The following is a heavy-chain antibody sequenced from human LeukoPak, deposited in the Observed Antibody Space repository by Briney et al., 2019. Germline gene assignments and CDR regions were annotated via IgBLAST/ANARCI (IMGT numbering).Heavy chain of an antibody. J-gene: IGHJ4*02. Sequence: GSSVKVSCKASGGTFSSYAISWVRQAPGQGLEWMGSIIPILGIANYAQKFQGRVTITADKSTSTAYMELSSLRSEDTAVYYCASHLSIAAAGNNWGQGTLVTVSS. V-gene: IGHV1-69*04. CDR3: ASHLSIAAAGNN. D-gene: IGHD6-13*01. CDR2: IIPILGIA. CDR1: GGTFSSYA.